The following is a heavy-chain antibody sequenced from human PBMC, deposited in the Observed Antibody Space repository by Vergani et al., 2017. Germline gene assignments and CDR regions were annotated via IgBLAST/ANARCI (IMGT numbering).Heavy chain of an antibody. CDR2: ISYDGSNK. CDR3: ARGPYYDILTGHSPYYYYYMDV. D-gene: IGHD3-9*01. CDR1: GFTFSSYA. Sequence: QVQLVESGGGVVQPGRSLRLSCAASGFTFSSYAMHWVRQAPGKGLEWVAVISYDGSNKYYADSVKCRFTISRDNSKNTLYLQMNSLRAEDTAVYYCARGPYYDILTGHSPYYYYYMDVWGKGTTVTVSS. V-gene: IGHV3-30*04. J-gene: IGHJ6*03.